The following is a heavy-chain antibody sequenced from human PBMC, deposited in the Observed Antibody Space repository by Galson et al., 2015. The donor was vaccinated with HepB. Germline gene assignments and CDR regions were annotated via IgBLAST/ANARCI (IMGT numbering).Heavy chain of an antibody. J-gene: IGHJ5*02. CDR2: IIPIFRTA. V-gene: IGHV1-69*13. Sequence: SVKVSCKVSGGTFRTNVISWVRQAPGQGLEWMGGIIPIFRTANYAQKFQGRVTITADESTSTAYMELSSLRSEDTAVYYCARELPNYDYVWGGFDPWGQGTLVTVSS. D-gene: IGHD3-16*01. CDR1: GGTFRTNV. CDR3: ARELPNYDYVWGGFDP.